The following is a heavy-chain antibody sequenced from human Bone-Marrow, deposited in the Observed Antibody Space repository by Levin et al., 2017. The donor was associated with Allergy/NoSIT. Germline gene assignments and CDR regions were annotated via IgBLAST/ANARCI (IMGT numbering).Heavy chain of an antibody. Sequence: GGSLRLSCTASGFSLADYAINWFRQAPGKGLEWVGFIRRKRYGGTTEYAASVKARFSISRDDSKSIAYLQMNSLETEDTAVYYCTRDLPPVLQEYENGGYYSTYYYNGMDVWGQGTTVTVSS. V-gene: IGHV3-49*03. CDR1: GFSLADYA. CDR3: TRDLPPVLQEYENGGYYSTYYYNGMDV. CDR2: IRRKRYGGTT. J-gene: IGHJ6*02. D-gene: IGHD3-22*01.